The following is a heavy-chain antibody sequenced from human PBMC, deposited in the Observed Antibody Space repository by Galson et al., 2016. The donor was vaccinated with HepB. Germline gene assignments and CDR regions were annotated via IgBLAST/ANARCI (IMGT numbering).Heavy chain of an antibody. V-gene: IGHV3-30-3*01. D-gene: IGHD3-10*01. CDR2: ISYDGGNK. CDR3: ARDPTPRQYGSANYYYYMDV. CDR1: GFPFSVYS. Sequence: SLRLSCAASGFPFSVYSMHWVRQAPGKGLEWLAVISYDGGNKYYADSVKGRFTISRDNAKNSLYLQMNSLSAEDTAVYYCARDPTPRQYGSANYYYYMDVWGKGTTVTISS. J-gene: IGHJ6*03.